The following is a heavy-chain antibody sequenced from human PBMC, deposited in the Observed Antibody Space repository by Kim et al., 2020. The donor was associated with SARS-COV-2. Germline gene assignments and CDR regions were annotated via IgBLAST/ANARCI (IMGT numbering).Heavy chain of an antibody. D-gene: IGHD6-13*01. Sequence: GGSLRLSCAASGFTFSSYGMHWVRQAPGKGLEWVAVISYDGSNKYYADSVKGRFTISRDNSKNTLYLQMNSLRAEDTAVYYCAKVRIAAAPNYYYYYGMDVWGQGTTVTVS. J-gene: IGHJ6*02. CDR2: ISYDGSNK. CDR1: GFTFSSYG. V-gene: IGHV3-30*18. CDR3: AKVRIAAAPNYYYYYGMDV.